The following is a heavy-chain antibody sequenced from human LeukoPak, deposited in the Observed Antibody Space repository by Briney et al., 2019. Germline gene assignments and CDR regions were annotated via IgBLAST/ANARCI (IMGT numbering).Heavy chain of an antibody. CDR1: GFTLSNYW. V-gene: IGHV3-74*01. D-gene: IGHD2-8*02. J-gene: IGHJ6*02. Sequence: GGSLRLSCAASGFTLSNYWMHWVRQAPGEGLVWVSRVDPDGPTTNYADSVTGRFTTSRDNAKNTLYLQMNSLRAEDTALYYCTRVQAGRSGLMDVWGRGITVTVSS. CDR3: TRVQAGRSGLMDV. CDR2: VDPDGPTT.